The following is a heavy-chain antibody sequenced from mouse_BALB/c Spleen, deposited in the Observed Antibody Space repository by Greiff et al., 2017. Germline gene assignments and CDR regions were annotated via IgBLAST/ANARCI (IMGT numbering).Heavy chain of an antibody. CDR1: GFSLTSYG. D-gene: IGHD2-4*01. J-gene: IGHJ3*01. V-gene: IGHV2-9*02. CDR3: ARDYDSAWFAY. CDR2: IWAGGST. Sequence: QVQLQQSGPGLVQPSQSLSITCTVSGFSLTSYGVHWVRQPPGKGLEWLGVIWAGGSTNYNSALMSRLSISKDNSKSQVFLKMNSLQTDDTAMYYCARDYDSAWFAYWGQGTLVTVSA.